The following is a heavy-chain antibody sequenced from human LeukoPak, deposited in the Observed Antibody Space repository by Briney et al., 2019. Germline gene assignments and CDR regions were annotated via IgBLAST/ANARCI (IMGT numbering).Heavy chain of an antibody. V-gene: IGHV3-7*03. CDR2: IKHDGSEQ. CDR3: AKGHYYGSGSLDY. D-gene: IGHD3-10*01. Sequence: PGGSLRLSCAASGFIFTSNRMNWVRQAPGKGLEWVANIKHDGSEQIYVDSVEGRFTISRDNSKNTLYVQMNSLRAEDTAVYYCAKGHYYGSGSLDYWGQGTLVTVSS. CDR1: GFIFTSNR. J-gene: IGHJ4*02.